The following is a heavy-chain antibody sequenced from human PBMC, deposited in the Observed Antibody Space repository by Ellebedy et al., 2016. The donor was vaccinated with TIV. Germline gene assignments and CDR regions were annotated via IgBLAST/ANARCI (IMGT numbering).Heavy chain of an antibody. J-gene: IGHJ4*02. CDR3: ARSITMVRGPLEY. CDR2: IYYSGST. D-gene: IGHD3-10*01. Sequence: SETLSLXCTVSGGSISSSSYYWGWIRQPPGKGLEWIGSIYYSGSTYYNPSLKSRVTISVDTSKNQFSLKLSSVTAADTAVYYCARSITMVRGPLEYWGQGTLVTVSS. CDR1: GGSISSSSYY. V-gene: IGHV4-39*07.